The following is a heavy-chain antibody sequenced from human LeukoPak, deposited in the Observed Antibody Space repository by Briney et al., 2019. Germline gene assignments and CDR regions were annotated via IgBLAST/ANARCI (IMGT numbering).Heavy chain of an antibody. Sequence: GGSLRLSCAASGFTFSNYEMNWVRQAPGKGLEWISYISSNGRTTYYADSVRGRFTISRDNTKESVYSQMNSLGVEDTAVYYCAIMTFPLEDWGQGTLVTVSS. D-gene: IGHD2-8*01. CDR2: ISSNGRTT. CDR3: AIMTFPLED. J-gene: IGHJ4*02. V-gene: IGHV3-48*03. CDR1: GFTFSNYE.